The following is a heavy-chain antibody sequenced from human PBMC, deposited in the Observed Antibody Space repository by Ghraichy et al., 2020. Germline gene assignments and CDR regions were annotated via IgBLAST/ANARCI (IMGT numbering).Heavy chain of an antibody. V-gene: IGHV3-23*01. CDR2: FTASDSST. Sequence: GGSLRLSCVASGFTFSNYAMSWVRQAPGKGLEWVSSFTASDSSTYYADSVKGRFTISRDNSKNTLYMQMNSLRAEDTAVYYCAKYAGPKETYYFDGWGQGTQVTVSS. CDR1: GFTFSNYA. J-gene: IGHJ4*02. CDR3: AKYAGPKETYYFDG.